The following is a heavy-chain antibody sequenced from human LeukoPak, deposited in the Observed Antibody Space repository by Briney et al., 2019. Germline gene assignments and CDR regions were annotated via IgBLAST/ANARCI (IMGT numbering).Heavy chain of an antibody. Sequence: PSETLSLTCTVSSASISSHYGSWIRQAPGKGLEWVGYIDYSGSSSYTPSLKGRVTISVDTSKNQFSLRLSSVTAADTAVYYCARSLSGYDSGDIWGQGTLVTVSS. CDR3: ARSLSGYDSGDI. V-gene: IGHV4-59*11. CDR2: IDYSGSS. D-gene: IGHD5-12*01. J-gene: IGHJ4*02. CDR1: SASISSHY.